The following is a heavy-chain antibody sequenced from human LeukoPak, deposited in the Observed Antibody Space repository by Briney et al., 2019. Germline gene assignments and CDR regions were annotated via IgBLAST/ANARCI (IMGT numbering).Heavy chain of an antibody. V-gene: IGHV1-46*01. CDR2: INLSVGAT. CDR1: GYTFTAYY. Sequence: ASVKVSCKASGYTFTAYYMHWLRQAPGQGLEWMGIINLSVGATTYAQKFQGRVTMTRDMSTSTVYMELSSLRSADTAIYYCAREGYCSGGTCHSGAHFQHWGQGTLVTVSS. CDR3: AREGYCSGGTCHSGAHFQH. J-gene: IGHJ1*01. D-gene: IGHD2-15*01.